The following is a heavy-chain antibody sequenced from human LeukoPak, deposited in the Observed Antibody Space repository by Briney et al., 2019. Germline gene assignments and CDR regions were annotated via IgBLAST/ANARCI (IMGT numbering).Heavy chain of an antibody. CDR2: IYYSGST. V-gene: IGHV4-39*07. Sequence: SETLSLTCTVSGGSISSSSYYWGWIRQPPGKGLEWIGSIYYSGSTYYNPSLKSRVTISVDTSKNQFSLKLSSVTAADTAVYYCARAGCPQVIHWGQGTLVTVSS. D-gene: IGHD1-1*01. CDR1: GGSISSSSYY. J-gene: IGHJ1*01. CDR3: ARAGCPQVIH.